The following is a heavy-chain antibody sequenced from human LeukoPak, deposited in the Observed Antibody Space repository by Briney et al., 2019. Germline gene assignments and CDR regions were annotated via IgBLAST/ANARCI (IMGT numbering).Heavy chain of an antibody. CDR3: ARVAYCSTTSCYGGRDY. CDR1: GYTFTDYY. J-gene: IGHJ4*02. V-gene: IGHV1-2*02. CDR2: FNPNSGGT. Sequence: ASVKVSCKASGYTFTDYYIHWVRQAPGQGLEWMGWFNPNSGGTNYAQQFQGRVTMTRDTSISTAYMELSRLTSDDTAVYYCARVAYCSTTSCYGGRDYWGQGTLVTVSS. D-gene: IGHD2-2*01.